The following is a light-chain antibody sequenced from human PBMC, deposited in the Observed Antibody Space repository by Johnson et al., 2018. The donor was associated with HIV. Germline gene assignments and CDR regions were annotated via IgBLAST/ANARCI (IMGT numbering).Light chain of an antibody. CDR1: NSNIGSNY. V-gene: IGLV1-51*01. CDR3: GTWESGLSGGLDL. CDR2: DNN. J-gene: IGLJ1*01. Sequence: QSVLTQPPSVSAAPGQKVTISCSGSNSNIGSNYVSWYQQLPGTAPKLLIYDNNKRPSGIPDRFSGSKSGTSATLGITGLQTGDEADYYCGTWESGLSGGLDLFGTGTKVTGL.